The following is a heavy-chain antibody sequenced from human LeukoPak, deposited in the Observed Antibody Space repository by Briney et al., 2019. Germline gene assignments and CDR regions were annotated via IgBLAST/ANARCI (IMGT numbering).Heavy chain of an antibody. D-gene: IGHD5-18*01. Sequence: ASVTVSCKASGYTFTSYGISWVRQAPEQGLEWMGWISAYNGNTNYAQKLQGRVTMTTDTSTSTAYMELRSLRSDDTAVYYCARDSWDGYTAMVKVYWGQGTLVTVSS. CDR3: ARDSWDGYTAMVKVY. CDR1: GYTFTSYG. CDR2: ISAYNGNT. V-gene: IGHV1-18*01. J-gene: IGHJ4*02.